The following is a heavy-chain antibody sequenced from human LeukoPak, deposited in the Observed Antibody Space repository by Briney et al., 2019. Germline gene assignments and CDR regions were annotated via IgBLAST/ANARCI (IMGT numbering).Heavy chain of an antibody. CDR3: AAASIKIDSSGYYSFDY. J-gene: IGHJ4*02. CDR1: GFTFTSSA. V-gene: IGHV1-58*02. CDR2: IVVGSGNT. Sequence: SVKVSGKASGFTFTSSAMQWGRQARGQRLEWRGWIVVGSGNTNYAQKFQERVTITRDMSTSTAYMELSSLRSEDTAVYYCAAASIKIDSSGYYSFDYWGQGTLVTVSS. D-gene: IGHD3-22*01.